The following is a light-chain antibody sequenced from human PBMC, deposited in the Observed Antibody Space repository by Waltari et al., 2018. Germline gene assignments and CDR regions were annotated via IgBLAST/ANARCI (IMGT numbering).Light chain of an antibody. Sequence: QSALTQPAPVSGSPGQSITISCTGTSSDVGGYNYVSWYQQHPGKAPKLMIYDVSNRPSGVSNRCSGSKSGNTASLTISGLQAEDEADYYCSSYISSSTLELFGGGTSLTVL. J-gene: IGLJ2*01. V-gene: IGLV2-14*03. CDR1: SSDVGGYNY. CDR2: DVS. CDR3: SSYISSSTLEL.